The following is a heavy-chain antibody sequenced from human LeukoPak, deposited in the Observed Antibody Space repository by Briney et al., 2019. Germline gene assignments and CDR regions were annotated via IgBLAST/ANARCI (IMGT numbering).Heavy chain of an antibody. D-gene: IGHD3-22*01. CDR3: AKEPYYYDSSGYHY. CDR1: GFTFSSYA. J-gene: IGHJ4*02. CDR2: ISFDGSDK. V-gene: IGHV3-30*04. Sequence: GGSLRLSCAASGFTFSSYAMHWVRQAPGKGLEWVAVISFDGSDKYYADSVKGRFTISRDNSKNTLYLQMNSLRAEDTAVYYCAKEPYYYDSSGYHYWGQGTLVTVSS.